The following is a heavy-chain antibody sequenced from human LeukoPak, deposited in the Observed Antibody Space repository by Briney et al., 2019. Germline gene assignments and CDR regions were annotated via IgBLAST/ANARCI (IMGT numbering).Heavy chain of an antibody. D-gene: IGHD3-10*01. Sequence: SETLSLTCAVYGGSFSGYYWSWIRQPPGKGLEWIGEINHGGSTNYNPSLKSRVTISVDTSKNQFSLKLSSVTAADTAVYYCARVRRAYYYGSGSYHTYPFDYWGQGTLVTVSS. CDR1: GGSFSGYY. CDR2: INHGGST. CDR3: ARVRRAYYYGSGSYHTYPFDY. J-gene: IGHJ4*02. V-gene: IGHV4-34*01.